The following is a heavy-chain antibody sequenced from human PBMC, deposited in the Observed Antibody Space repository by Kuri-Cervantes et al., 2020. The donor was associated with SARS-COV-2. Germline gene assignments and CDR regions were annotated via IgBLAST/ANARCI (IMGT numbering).Heavy chain of an antibody. CDR1: GYTLTELS. Sequence: ASVKVSCKVSGYTLTELSMHWVRQAPGKGLEWMGGLDPEDGETIYAQKFQGRVTMTEDTSTDTAYMELSSLRSEDTAVYYCATSSVVRKGYWFDTWGQGTLVTVSS. D-gene: IGHD2-2*01. J-gene: IGHJ5*02. V-gene: IGHV1-24*01. CDR2: LDPEDGET. CDR3: ATSSVVRKGYWFDT.